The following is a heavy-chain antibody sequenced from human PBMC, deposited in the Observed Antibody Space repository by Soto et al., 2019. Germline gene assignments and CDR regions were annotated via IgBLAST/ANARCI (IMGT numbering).Heavy chain of an antibody. D-gene: IGHD3-22*01. V-gene: IGHV3-48*01. CDR2: ISSSSSTI. CDR1: GFTFSSYS. Sequence: GGSLRLSCAASGFTFSSYSMNWVRQAPGKGLEWVSYISSSSSTIYYADSVKGRFTISRDNAKNSLYLQMNSLRAEDTAVFYCAKDTSSSGTCPTDFWGQGTLVTVSS. J-gene: IGHJ4*02. CDR3: AKDTSSSGTCPTDF.